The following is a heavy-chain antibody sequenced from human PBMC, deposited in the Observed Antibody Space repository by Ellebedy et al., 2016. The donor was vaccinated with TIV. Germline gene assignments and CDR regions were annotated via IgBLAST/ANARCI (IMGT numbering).Heavy chain of an antibody. Sequence: SETLSLXCTVSGGSISGSDSYWGWIRQSPETGLEWIGTIYYTGSTYYNPSLKSRVTISVDPSKNQFSLKLYSVTAADTALYYCARHWHHNSRADYWGQGTLVTVSS. CDR2: IYYTGST. J-gene: IGHJ4*02. D-gene: IGHD2/OR15-2a*01. CDR3: ARHWHHNSRADY. V-gene: IGHV4-39*01. CDR1: GGSISGSDSY.